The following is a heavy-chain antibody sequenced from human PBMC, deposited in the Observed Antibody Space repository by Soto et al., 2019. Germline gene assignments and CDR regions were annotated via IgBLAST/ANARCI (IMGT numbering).Heavy chain of an antibody. CDR1: GGPISSYY. V-gene: IGHV4-4*07. CDR3: ARGGSRGESLVREAYNWFVP. CDR2: IYTSGST. D-gene: IGHD6-19*01. J-gene: IGHJ5*01. Sequence: SETLSLTCTVSGGPISSYYWSWIRQPAGKGLEWIGRIYTSGSTNYNPSLKSRVTMSVDTSKNQFSLKLSSVTAADTAVYYCARGGSRGESLVREAYNWFVPWGQGALVTVSS.